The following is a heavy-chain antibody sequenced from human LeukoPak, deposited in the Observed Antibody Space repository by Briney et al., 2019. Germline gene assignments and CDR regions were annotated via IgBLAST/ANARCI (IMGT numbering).Heavy chain of an antibody. J-gene: IGHJ4*02. Sequence: PGGSLRLSCAASGFTFSNYAMSWVRQAPGKGLEWVSGINGNGGSTYNADSVKGRFTISRDNSKNTLYLQMNSLRVEDTAVYYCARVTYGSGTYGAFDYWGQGTLVTVSS. V-gene: IGHV3-23*01. CDR2: INGNGGST. CDR1: GFTFSNYA. D-gene: IGHD3-10*01. CDR3: ARVTYGSGTYGAFDY.